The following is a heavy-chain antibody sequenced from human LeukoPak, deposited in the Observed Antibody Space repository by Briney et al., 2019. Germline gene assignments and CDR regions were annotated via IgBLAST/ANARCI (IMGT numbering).Heavy chain of an antibody. D-gene: IGHD7-27*01. V-gene: IGHV3-74*03. Sequence: GGSLRLSCAASGFTFSSYNMNWVRQAPGKGLVWVSRINSDGSSITYADSVKGRFTISRDNAKNTLYLQMTSLRVEDTAVYYCGRGSGVADYWGQGALVTVSS. J-gene: IGHJ4*02. CDR3: GRGSGVADY. CDR1: GFTFSSYN. CDR2: INSDGSSI.